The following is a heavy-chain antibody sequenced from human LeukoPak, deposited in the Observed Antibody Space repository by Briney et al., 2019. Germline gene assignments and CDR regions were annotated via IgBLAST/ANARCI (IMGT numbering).Heavy chain of an antibody. CDR3: ASSIDGYIVY. V-gene: IGHV6-1*01. D-gene: IGHD2-21*01. J-gene: IGHJ4*02. CDR1: GDSVSSNSAA. CDR2: TYYRSKWYN. Sequence: SQTLSLTCALSGDSVSSNSAAWNWIRHSPSRGLEWLGRTYYRSKWYNGYAVSVRSRITINPDTSKNQFSLQLNSVTPDDTAVYYCASSIDGYIVYWGQGTLVTVSS.